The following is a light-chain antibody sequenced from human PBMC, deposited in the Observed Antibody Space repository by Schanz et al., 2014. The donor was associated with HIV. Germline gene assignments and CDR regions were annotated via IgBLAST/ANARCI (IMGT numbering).Light chain of an antibody. J-gene: IGKJ2*01. V-gene: IGKV1-17*01. CDR3: QQYNDGSYT. CDR2: AAS. CDR1: QGIGND. Sequence: DIQMTQSPSSLSASVGDRVTITCRASQGIGNDLGWYQQRPGKAPKRLIYAASTLQSGVPSRFVGGGSGTDFTLAISSLQPEDFATYYCQQYNDGSYTFGQGTKLEIK.